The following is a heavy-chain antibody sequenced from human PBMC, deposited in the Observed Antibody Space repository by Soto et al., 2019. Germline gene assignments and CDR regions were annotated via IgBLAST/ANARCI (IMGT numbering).Heavy chain of an antibody. J-gene: IGHJ4*02. Sequence: EVQLVESGGGLVQPGGSLRLSCAASGFTFSSYEMNWVRQAPGKGLEWVSYISSSGSTIYYADSVKGRFTISRDNAKNSLYLQMNSLRAEDTAVYYCARYCSSGSCYVGDYWGQGTLVTVSS. CDR3: ARYCSSGSCYVGDY. CDR1: GFTFSSYE. V-gene: IGHV3-48*03. CDR2: ISSSGSTI. D-gene: IGHD2-15*01.